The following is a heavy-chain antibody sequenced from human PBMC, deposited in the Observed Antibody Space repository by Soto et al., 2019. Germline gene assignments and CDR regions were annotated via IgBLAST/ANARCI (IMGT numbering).Heavy chain of an antibody. CDR2: INPSGGHT. V-gene: IGHV1-46*04. Sequence: QVQLMQSGAEVKKPGASVKVSCKASGNTFTNYYIHWVRQAPGQGLEWMGTINPSGGHTTYAQKLLGRVALTRDTSASPLYMELTSLRSEDTAVYYCARGGHVVVVTAAFDYWGQGTLVTVSS. CDR1: GNTFTNYY. J-gene: IGHJ4*02. D-gene: IGHD2-21*02. CDR3: ARGGHVVVVTAAFDY.